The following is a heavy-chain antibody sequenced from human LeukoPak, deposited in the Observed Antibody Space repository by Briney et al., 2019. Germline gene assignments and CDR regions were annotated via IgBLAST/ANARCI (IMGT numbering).Heavy chain of an antibody. CDR1: GYTFTSYG. D-gene: IGHD5-24*01. J-gene: IGHJ4*02. CDR2: ISAYNGNT. Sequence: ASVKVSCKASGYTFTSYGISWVRQAPGQGLEWMGWISAYNGNTNYAQKLQGRVTMTTDTSTSTAYMELRSLRSDDTAVYYCARGRRSDSAGRASFKRATGYLDYWGQGTLVTVSS. V-gene: IGHV1-18*01. CDR3: ARGRRSDSAGRASFKRATGYLDY.